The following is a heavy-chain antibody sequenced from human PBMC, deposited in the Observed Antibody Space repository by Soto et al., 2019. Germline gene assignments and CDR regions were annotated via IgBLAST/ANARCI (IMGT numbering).Heavy chain of an antibody. CDR3: ARSSGYNIPNFDY. CDR2: ISAYNDNP. V-gene: IGHV1-18*01. D-gene: IGHD3-22*01. CDR1: GYTFTNYG. J-gene: IGHJ4*02. Sequence: ASVKVSCKASGYTFTNYGISWVRQAPGQGLEWMGWISAYNDNPNYAQKLQGRVTMTTDTSTSTAYMELNSLRAEDTAVYYCARSSGYNIPNFDYWGQGTLVNVSS.